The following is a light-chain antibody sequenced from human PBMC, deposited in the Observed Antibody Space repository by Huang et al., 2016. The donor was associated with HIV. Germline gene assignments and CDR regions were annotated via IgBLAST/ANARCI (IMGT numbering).Light chain of an antibody. V-gene: IGKV3-15*01. J-gene: IGKJ1*01. CDR1: QRVSSR. CDR2: GAS. CDR3: QQYNNWPPWT. Sequence: EIVMTQSPATLSVSPGERATLSCRASQRVSSRLAWYQQKPGQAPRLLIYGASTRATGIPARFSVSVSGTEFTLTISSLQSEDFAVYYCQQYNNWPPWTFGQGTKVEIK.